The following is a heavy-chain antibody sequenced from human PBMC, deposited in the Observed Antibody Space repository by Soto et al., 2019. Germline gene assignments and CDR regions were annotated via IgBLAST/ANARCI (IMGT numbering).Heavy chain of an antibody. V-gene: IGHV1-69*13. Sequence: ASVKVSCKASGGTLNSYAINWVRQAPGQGLEWMGGIIPIFGTTNYAQKFQGRVTITADESTSTAYMELSSLRSEDTAVYYCSLGRGVRFYYGMDVWGQGTTVTVSS. CDR1: GGTLNSYA. D-gene: IGHD3-10*01. CDR2: IIPIFGTT. J-gene: IGHJ6*02. CDR3: SLGRGVRFYYGMDV.